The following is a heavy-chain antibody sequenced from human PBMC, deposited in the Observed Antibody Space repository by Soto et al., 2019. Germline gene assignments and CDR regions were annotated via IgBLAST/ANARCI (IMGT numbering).Heavy chain of an antibody. V-gene: IGHV4-31*03. D-gene: IGHD3-3*01. CDR1: GGSISSCGYY. Sequence: SETLSLTCTVSGGSISSCGYYWSCIRQHPGKGLEWIGYIYYSGSTYYNPSLKSRVTISVDTYKNQFSLKLSSVTAADTAVYYCARVITIFGGPIRYNWFDPWGQGPLVTVSS. CDR2: IYYSGST. CDR3: ARVITIFGGPIRYNWFDP. J-gene: IGHJ5*02.